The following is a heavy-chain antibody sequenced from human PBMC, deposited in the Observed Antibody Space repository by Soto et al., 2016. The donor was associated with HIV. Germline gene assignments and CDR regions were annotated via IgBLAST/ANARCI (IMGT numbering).Heavy chain of an antibody. CDR3: TRHPEYVVVVDPPSGYYYGMDV. CDR2: IRSKANSYAT. V-gene: IGHV3-73*01. Sequence: EVQLVESGGGLVQPGGSLKLSCAASGFTFSGSAMHWVRQASGKGLEWVGRIRSKANSYATAYAASVKGRFTISRDDSKNTAYLQMNSLKTEDTAVYYCTRHPEYVVVVDPPSGYYYGMDVWGQGTTVTGLL. D-gene: IGHD2-15*01. CDR1: GFTFSGSA. J-gene: IGHJ6*02.